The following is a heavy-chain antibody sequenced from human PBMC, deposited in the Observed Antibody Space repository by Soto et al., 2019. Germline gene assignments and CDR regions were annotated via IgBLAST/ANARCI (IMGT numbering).Heavy chain of an antibody. J-gene: IGHJ2*01. CDR3: ARARRDGYNSHRYFDL. CDR1: GGSISSGGYS. Sequence: PSETLSLTCAVFGGSISSGGYSWSWIRQPQGKGLEWIGYIYHSGSTYYNPSLKSRVTISVDRSKNQFSLKLSSVTAADTAVYYCARARRDGYNSHRYFDLWGRGTLVTVSS. V-gene: IGHV4-30-2*01. CDR2: IYHSGST. D-gene: IGHD5-12*01.